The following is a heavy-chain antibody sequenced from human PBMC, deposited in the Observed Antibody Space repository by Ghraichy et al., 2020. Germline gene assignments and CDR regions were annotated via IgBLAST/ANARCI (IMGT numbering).Heavy chain of an antibody. CDR2: INPSGGST. D-gene: IGHD2-21*02. V-gene: IGHV1-46*01. J-gene: IGHJ3*02. Sequence: ASVKVSCKASGYTFTSYYMHWVRQAPGQGLEWMGIINPSGGSTSYAQKFQGRVTMTRDTSTSTVFMELSSLRSEDTAVYYCARDPSSAYCGGDCSDAFDIWGQGTMVTVSS. CDR1: GYTFTSYY. CDR3: ARDPSSAYCGGDCSDAFDI.